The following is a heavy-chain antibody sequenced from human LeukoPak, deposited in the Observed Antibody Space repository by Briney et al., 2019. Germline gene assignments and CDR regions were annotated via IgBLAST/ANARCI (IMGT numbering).Heavy chain of an antibody. J-gene: IGHJ4*02. V-gene: IGHV4-34*01. CDR3: ARDLNEQDYYDSSGYYGH. D-gene: IGHD3-22*01. Sequence: PSETLSLTCAVYGGSFSGYYWSWIRQPPGKGLEWIGEINHSGSTNYNPSLKSRVTISVDTSKNQFSLKLSSVTAADTAVYYCARDLNEQDYYDSSGYYGHWGQGTLVTVSS. CDR2: INHSGST. CDR1: GGSFSGYY.